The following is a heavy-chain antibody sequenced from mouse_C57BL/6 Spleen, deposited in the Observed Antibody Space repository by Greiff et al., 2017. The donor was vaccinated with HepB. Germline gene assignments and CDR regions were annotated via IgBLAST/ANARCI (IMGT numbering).Heavy chain of an antibody. V-gene: IGHV1-54*01. D-gene: IGHD1-1*01. CDR3: ARSSSSFYYAMDY. Sequence: QVQLQQSGAELVRPGTSVKVSCKASGYAFTNYLIEWVKQRPGQGLEWIGVINPGSGGTNYNEKFKGKATLTADKSSSTAYMQLSSLTSEDSAVYFCARSSSSFYYAMDYWGQGTSVTVSS. J-gene: IGHJ4*01. CDR1: GYAFTNYL. CDR2: INPGSGGT.